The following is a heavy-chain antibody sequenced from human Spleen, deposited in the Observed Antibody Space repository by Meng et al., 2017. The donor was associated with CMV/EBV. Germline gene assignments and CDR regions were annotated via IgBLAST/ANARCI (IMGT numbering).Heavy chain of an antibody. CDR3: AKDRCGSASCSLGMDV. CDR1: GFTFSSYD. CDR2: IGTAGDT. J-gene: IGHJ6*02. D-gene: IGHD2-2*01. V-gene: IGHV3-13*01. Sequence: GESLKISCAASGFTFSSYDMHWVRQATGKGLEWVSAIGTAGDTYYPGSVKGRFTISRDNSKNTLFLQMNSLRADDTAVYYCAKDRCGSASCSLGMDVWGQGTTVTVSS.